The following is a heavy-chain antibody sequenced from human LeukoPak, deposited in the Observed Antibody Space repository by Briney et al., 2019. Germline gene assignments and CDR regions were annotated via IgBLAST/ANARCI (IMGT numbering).Heavy chain of an antibody. D-gene: IGHD2-15*01. V-gene: IGHV4-39*07. Sequence: PSETLSLTCTVSGGSISSSSYYWGWIRQPPGKGLEWIGSIYYSGSTYYNPSLKSRVTISVDTSKNQFSLKLSSVTAADTAVYYCASSRVVDYFDYWGQGTLVTVSS. J-gene: IGHJ4*02. CDR1: GGSISSSSYY. CDR3: ASSRVVDYFDY. CDR2: IYYSGST.